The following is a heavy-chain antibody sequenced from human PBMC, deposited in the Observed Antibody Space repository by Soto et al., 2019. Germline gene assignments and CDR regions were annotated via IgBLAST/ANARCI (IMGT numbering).Heavy chain of an antibody. Sequence: AGGSLRLSCAASGFTFSSYGMHWVRQAPGKGLEWVAVISYDGSNKYYADSVKGRFTISRDNSKNTLYLQMNSLRAEDTAVYYCAKDRYCISTSCYVYYCYVMDVGGRGTTVPVSS. CDR2: ISYDGSNK. CDR1: GFTFSSYG. V-gene: IGHV3-30*18. CDR3: AKDRYCISTSCYVYYCYVMDV. D-gene: IGHD2-2*01. J-gene: IGHJ6*01.